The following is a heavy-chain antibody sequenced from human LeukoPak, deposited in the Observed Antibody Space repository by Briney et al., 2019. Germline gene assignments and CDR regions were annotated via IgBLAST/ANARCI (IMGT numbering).Heavy chain of an antibody. Sequence: TSETLSLTCTVSGGSISSYYWSWIRQPPGKGLEWIGYIYYSGSTNYNPSLKSRVTISVDTSKNQFSLKLSSVTAADTAVYYCASGVGSWYQNGYFQHWGQGTLVTVSS. J-gene: IGHJ1*01. CDR2: IYYSGST. V-gene: IGHV4-59*01. CDR1: GGSISSYY. CDR3: ASGVGSWYQNGYFQH. D-gene: IGHD6-13*01.